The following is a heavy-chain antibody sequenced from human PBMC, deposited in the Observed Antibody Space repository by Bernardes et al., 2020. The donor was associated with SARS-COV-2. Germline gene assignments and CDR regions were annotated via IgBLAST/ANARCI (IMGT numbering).Heavy chain of an antibody. CDR1: GFTFDDYA. CDR2: ISWNSGSI. Sequence: GGSLRLSCAASGFTFDDYAMHWVRQAPGKGLEWVSGISWNSGSIGYADSVKGRFTISRDNAKNSLYLQMNSLRAEDTALYYCATLVPLYGMDVWGQGTTVTVSS. J-gene: IGHJ6*02. V-gene: IGHV3-9*01. CDR3: ATLVPLYGMDV. D-gene: IGHD2-2*01.